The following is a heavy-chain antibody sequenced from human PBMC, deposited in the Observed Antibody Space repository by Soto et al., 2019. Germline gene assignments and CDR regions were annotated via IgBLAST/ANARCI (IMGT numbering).Heavy chain of an antibody. CDR1: GGSISSGDYY. CDR2: IYYSGST. V-gene: IGHV4-30-4*01. CDR3: ARGRDFHFDY. J-gene: IGHJ4*02. Sequence: SETLSLTCTVSGGSISSGDYYWSSIRQPPGKGLEWIGYIYYSGSTYYNPSLKSRVTISVDTSKNQFSLKLSSVTAADTAVYYCARGRDFHFDYWGQGTLVTVSS.